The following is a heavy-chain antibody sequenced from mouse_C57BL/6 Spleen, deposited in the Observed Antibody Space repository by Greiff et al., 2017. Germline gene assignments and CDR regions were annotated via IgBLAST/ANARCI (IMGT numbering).Heavy chain of an antibody. CDR1: GYTFTSYW. CDR3: ARTDDYGGDWYFDV. V-gene: IGHV1-52*01. D-gene: IGHD2-4*01. Sequence: QVQLQQPGAELVRPGSSVKLSCKASGYTFTSYWMHWVKQRPIQGLEWIGNIDPSDSETHYNQKFKDKATLTVDKSSSTAYMQLSSLTSEDSAVYYGARTDDYGGDWYFDVWGTGTTVTVSS. CDR2: IDPSDSET. J-gene: IGHJ1*03.